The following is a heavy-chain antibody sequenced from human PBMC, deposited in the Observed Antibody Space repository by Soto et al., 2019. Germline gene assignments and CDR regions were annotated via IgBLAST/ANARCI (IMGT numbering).Heavy chain of an antibody. V-gene: IGHV4-59*01. CDR3: ARMGSYYRIYYFDY. CDR2: IYYSGST. CDR1: GGSISSYY. Sequence: PSETLSLTCTVSGGSISSYYWSWIRQPPGKGLEWIGYIYYSGSTNYNPSLKSRVTISVGTSKNQFSLKLSSVTAADTAVYYCARMGSYYRIYYFDYWGQGTLVTVSS. J-gene: IGHJ4*02. D-gene: IGHD1-26*01.